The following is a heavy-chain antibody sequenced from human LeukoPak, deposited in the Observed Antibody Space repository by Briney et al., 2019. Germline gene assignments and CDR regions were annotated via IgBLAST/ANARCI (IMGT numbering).Heavy chain of an antibody. Sequence: GGSLRLSCAASGFTFSSYAMHWVRQAPGKGLEWVAVISYDGSNKYYADSVKGRFTISRDNSKNTLYLQMNSLRAEDTAVYCCARANMVRGVKPVPDYFDYWGQGTLVTVSS. CDR2: ISYDGSNK. V-gene: IGHV3-30-3*01. D-gene: IGHD3-10*01. CDR1: GFTFSSYA. J-gene: IGHJ4*02. CDR3: ARANMVRGVKPVPDYFDY.